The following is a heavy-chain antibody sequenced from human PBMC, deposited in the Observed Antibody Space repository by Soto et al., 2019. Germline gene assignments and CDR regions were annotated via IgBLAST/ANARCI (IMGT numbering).Heavy chain of an antibody. CDR3: ARGGGGSSGGMDV. D-gene: IGHD6-6*01. Sequence: QVQLVESGGGVVQPGRSLRLSCAASGFTFSSYGMHWVRQAPGKGLEWVAVIWYDGSNKYYADSVKGRFTISRDNSKNKLYRQMNSLRAEDTAVYYCARGGGGSSGGMDVWGQGTTVTVSS. CDR2: IWYDGSNK. CDR1: GFTFSSYG. J-gene: IGHJ6*02. V-gene: IGHV3-33*01.